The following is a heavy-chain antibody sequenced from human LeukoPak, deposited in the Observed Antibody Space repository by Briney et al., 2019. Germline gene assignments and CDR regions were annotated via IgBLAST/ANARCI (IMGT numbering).Heavy chain of an antibody. V-gene: IGHV1-3*01. CDR3: ARSDYYDSSGLFDY. CDR2: INAGNGNT. J-gene: IGHJ4*02. CDR1: GYTFTKNA. Sequence: ASVNVSCKTSGYTFTKNALHWVRQAPGQRLEWMGWINAGNGNTKYSQKFQGRVTITRDTSASTAYMELSSLRSEDTAVYYCARSDYYDSSGLFDYWGQGTLVTVSS. D-gene: IGHD3-22*01.